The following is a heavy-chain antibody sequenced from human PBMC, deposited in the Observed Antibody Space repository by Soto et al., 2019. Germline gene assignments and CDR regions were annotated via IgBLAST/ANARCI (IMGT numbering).Heavy chain of an antibody. J-gene: IGHJ4*02. V-gene: IGHV1-3*01. Sequence: ASVKVSCKASGYTFTSYAMHWVRQAPGQRLEWMGWINAGNGNTKYSQKFQGRVAITRDTSASTAYMELSSLRSEDTAVYYCARAWVVVTAPDYWGQGTLVTVSS. D-gene: IGHD2-21*02. CDR2: INAGNGNT. CDR3: ARAWVVVTAPDY. CDR1: GYTFTSYA.